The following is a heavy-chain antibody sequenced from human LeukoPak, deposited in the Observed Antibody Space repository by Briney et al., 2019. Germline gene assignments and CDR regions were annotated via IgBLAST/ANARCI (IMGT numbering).Heavy chain of an antibody. CDR1: GYTFTSYD. CDR2: MNLNSGNT. Sequence: ASVKVSCKASGYTFTSYDINWVREGPGPGLGWMGWMNLNSGNTGYAQKFQGRVTMTRNTSISTAYMELSRLRSEDTAVYYCARVYSSGWYATYYYYMDVWGKGTTVTVSS. D-gene: IGHD6-19*01. V-gene: IGHV1-8*01. CDR3: ARVYSSGWYATYYYYMDV. J-gene: IGHJ6*03.